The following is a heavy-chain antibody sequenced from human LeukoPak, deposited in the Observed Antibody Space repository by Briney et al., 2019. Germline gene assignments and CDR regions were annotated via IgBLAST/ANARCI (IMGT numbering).Heavy chain of an antibody. D-gene: IGHD3-10*01. CDR2: MNPNSGNT. CDR3: ARMYYYGSGKVRWFDP. V-gene: IGHV1-8*03. Sequence: GASVKVSCKASGYTFTSYDINWVRQATGQGLEWMGWMNPNSGNTGYAQKFQGRVTITRNTSISTAYMELSSLRSEDTAVYYCARMYYYGSGKVRWFDPWGQGTLVTVSS. CDR1: GYTFTSYD. J-gene: IGHJ5*02.